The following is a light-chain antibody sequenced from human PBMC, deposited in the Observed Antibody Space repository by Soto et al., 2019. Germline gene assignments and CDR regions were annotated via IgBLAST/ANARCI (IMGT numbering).Light chain of an antibody. J-gene: IGLJ3*02. V-gene: IGLV4-69*01. Sequence: QAVVTQPPSASASLGASVKLTCTLSSGHNSYAIPWHQQQPEKGPRYLMKLNSDGSHSKGDGIPDRFSGSSSGAERYLTISSLQSEDEADYYCQTWSTDIRVFGGGTKLTVL. CDR2: LNSDGSH. CDR3: QTWSTDIRV. CDR1: SGHNSYA.